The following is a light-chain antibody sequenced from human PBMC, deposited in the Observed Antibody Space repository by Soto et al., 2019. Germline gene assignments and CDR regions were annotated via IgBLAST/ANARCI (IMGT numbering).Light chain of an antibody. CDR3: TSYTGDDFTVV. Sequence: QSALTQPPSASGSLGQSVTISCTGTSSDIGTYDYVSWYQQHPGRAPKLIIFEVSKRPSGVPDRFSGSKSGNTASLIVSGLQPDDEAEYHCTSYTGDDFTVVFGTGTKVTVL. V-gene: IGLV2-8*01. CDR1: SSDIGTYDY. J-gene: IGLJ1*01. CDR2: EVS.